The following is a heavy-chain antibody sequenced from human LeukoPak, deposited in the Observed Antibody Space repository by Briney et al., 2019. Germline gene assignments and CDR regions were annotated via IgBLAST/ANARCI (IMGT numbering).Heavy chain of an antibody. CDR2: ISYSGST. D-gene: IGHD3-16*01. V-gene: IGHV4-59*01. CDR1: GGSISSYY. J-gene: IGHJ4*02. CDR3: ARGGTYALV. Sequence: SETLSLTCTVSGGSISSYYWSWIRQPPGKGLEWIGYISYSGSTNYNPSLKSRVTISVDTSKNQFSLKLSSATAADTAVYYCARGGTYALVWGQGTLVTVSS.